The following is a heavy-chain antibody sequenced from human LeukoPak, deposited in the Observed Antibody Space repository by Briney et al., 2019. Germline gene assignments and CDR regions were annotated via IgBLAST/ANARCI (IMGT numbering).Heavy chain of an antibody. CDR1: GGSISSGGYS. D-gene: IGHD3-3*01. V-gene: IGHV4-30-2*01. CDR2: IYHSGST. J-gene: IGHJ5*02. Sequence: SQTLSLTCAVSGGSISSGGYSWSWIRQPPGKGLEWIGYIYHSGSTYYNPSLKSRVTISVDRSKNQFSLKLSSVTAADTAVYYCARGNVLRFLEWLYINWFDPWGQGTLVTVSS. CDR3: ARGNVLRFLEWLYINWFDP.